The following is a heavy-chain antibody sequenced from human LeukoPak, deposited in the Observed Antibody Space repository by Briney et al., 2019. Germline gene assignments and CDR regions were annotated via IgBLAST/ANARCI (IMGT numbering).Heavy chain of an antibody. D-gene: IGHD3-10*01. Sequence: PSQTLSLTCTVSGGSISSGGYYWSWIRQHPGKGLEWIGYIYYSGSTYYNPSLKSRVTISVDTSKNQFSLKLSSGSAADTAVYYCARDGGVMVRGVIWGQGTLVTVSS. CDR2: IYYSGST. V-gene: IGHV4-31*03. CDR1: GGSISSGGYY. J-gene: IGHJ4*02. CDR3: ARDGGVMVRGVI.